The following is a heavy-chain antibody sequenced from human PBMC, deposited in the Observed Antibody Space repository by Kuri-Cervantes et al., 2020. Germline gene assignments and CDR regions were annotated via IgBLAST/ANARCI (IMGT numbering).Heavy chain of an antibody. J-gene: IGHJ5*02. CDR2: INHSGST. CDR1: GGSFSGYY. D-gene: IGHD2-2*01. Sequence: SETLSLTCAVYGGSFSGYYWSWIRQPPGKGLEWIGEINHSGSTNYNPSLKSRVTISLDTSKNQFSLRLSSVTAADTAVYYCARGGRKYCSSTSCYLQNWFDPWGQGTLVTVSS. CDR3: ARGGRKYCSSTSCYLQNWFDP. V-gene: IGHV4-34*01.